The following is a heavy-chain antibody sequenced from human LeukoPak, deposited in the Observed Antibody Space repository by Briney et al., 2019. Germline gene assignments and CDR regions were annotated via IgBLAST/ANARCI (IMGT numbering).Heavy chain of an antibody. J-gene: IGHJ4*02. Sequence: GGSLRLSCAASGLTFSSYTMIGVGQAPGKGLEWVSSISSSSYMYYADSVKGRFTISRDNAKNSLYLQMNSLRAEDTAVYYCARWGLYSGSSKYYFDYWGQGSLVTVSS. CDR3: ARWGLYSGSSKYYFDY. D-gene: IGHD1-26*01. CDR1: GLTFSSYT. V-gene: IGHV3-21*01. CDR2: ISSSSYM.